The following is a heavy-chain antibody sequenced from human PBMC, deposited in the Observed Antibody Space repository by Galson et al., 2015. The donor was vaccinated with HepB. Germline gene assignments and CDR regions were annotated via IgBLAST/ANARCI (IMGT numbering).Heavy chain of an antibody. V-gene: IGHV3-21*01. CDR3: ARRLTSVGKGFDS. Sequence: SLRLSCAASGFTFSSYSMNWVRQAPGKGLEGVSSISSSSVYIYYDDSVKGRVTISRDNANNALFLQMNNLTIDDTALYYCARRLTSVGKGFDSWGQGTVVTVSS. CDR1: GFTFSSYS. D-gene: IGHD6-13*01. J-gene: IGHJ4*02. CDR2: ISSSSVYI.